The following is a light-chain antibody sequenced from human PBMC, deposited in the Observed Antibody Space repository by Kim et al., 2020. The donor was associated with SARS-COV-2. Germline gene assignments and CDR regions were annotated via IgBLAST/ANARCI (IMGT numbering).Light chain of an antibody. CDR1: QTLATF. CDR3: QQRSRWPRT. CDR2: ETY. Sequence: DIVLTQSPATLSLSAGETATLSCRASQTLATFLAWYQQKPGQPPRLLIFETYSWATGIPARFSGSGSGTDFTLTISSLQPEDFAVYYCQQRSRWPRTFGRGTKVDIK. V-gene: IGKV3-11*01. J-gene: IGKJ4*01.